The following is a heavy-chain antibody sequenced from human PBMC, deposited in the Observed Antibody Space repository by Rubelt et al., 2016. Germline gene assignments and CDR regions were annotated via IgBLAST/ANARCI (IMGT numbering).Heavy chain of an antibody. CDR2: ISAYNGNT. V-gene: IGHV1-18*01. Sequence: MGWISAYNGNTNYAQKLQGRVTMTTDTSTSTAYMELRSLRSDDTAVYYCAARVGGDSSGLGLIYYWGQGTLVTVSS. J-gene: IGHJ4*02. CDR3: AARVGGDSSGLGLIYY. D-gene: IGHD3-22*01.